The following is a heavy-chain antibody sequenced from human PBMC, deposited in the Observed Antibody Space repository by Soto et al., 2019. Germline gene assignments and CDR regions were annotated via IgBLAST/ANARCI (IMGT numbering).Heavy chain of an antibody. CDR2: ISTYNGDT. Sequence: QVQLVQSGAEVKNPGASVKVSCKASGYTFTRSGISWVRQAPGQGLEWMGGISTYNGDTNYAQTFQGRVTMTTDTSTSTVHMEVRSLRSDDTAVYYCAREGVAPYYYYGMDVWGQGTPVTVSS. J-gene: IGHJ6*02. V-gene: IGHV1-18*01. D-gene: IGHD5-12*01. CDR1: GYTFTRSG. CDR3: AREGVAPYYYYGMDV.